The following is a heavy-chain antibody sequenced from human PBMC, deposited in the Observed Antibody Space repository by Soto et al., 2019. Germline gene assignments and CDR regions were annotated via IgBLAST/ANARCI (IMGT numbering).Heavy chain of an antibody. J-gene: IGHJ4*02. Sequence: QVQLQQWGAGLLKPSETLSLTCAVYGGSFSGYYWSWIRQPPGKGLEWIGEINHSGSTNYNPSLKRRVTISVDTSKNQFSLKLSSVTAADTAVYYCARGGNGTFDYWGQGTLVTVSS. CDR3: ARGGNGTFDY. CDR1: GGSFSGYY. D-gene: IGHD2-8*01. V-gene: IGHV4-34*01. CDR2: INHSGST.